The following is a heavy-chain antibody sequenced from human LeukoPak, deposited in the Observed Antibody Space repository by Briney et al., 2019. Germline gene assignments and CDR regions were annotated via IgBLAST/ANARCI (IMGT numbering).Heavy chain of an antibody. J-gene: IGHJ4*02. CDR1: GFTFSSYA. Sequence: GRSLRLSCAASGFTFSSYAMHWVRQAPGKGLKWVAVISYDGSNKYYADSVKGRFTISRDNSKNTLYLQMNSLRAEDTAVYYCATGIGYCSGGSCRDYFDYWGQGTLVTVSS. CDR2: ISYDGSNK. V-gene: IGHV3-30*04. CDR3: ATGIGYCSGGSCRDYFDY. D-gene: IGHD2-15*01.